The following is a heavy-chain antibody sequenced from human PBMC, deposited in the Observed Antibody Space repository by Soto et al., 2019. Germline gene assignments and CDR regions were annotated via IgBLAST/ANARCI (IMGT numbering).Heavy chain of an antibody. CDR1: GDTFSSYA. V-gene: IGHV1-69*01. CDR2: IIPILGTA. J-gene: IGHJ4*02. Sequence: QVQLVQSGAVVQKPGSSVKVSCQASGDTFSSYAIGWVRQAPGQGLVWMGVIIPILGTAKNAQRLLGRVTITANESTRTVYMELSSLRSEETAEYDFAGGAGMCSVVAFDYWGQGTLVTVSS. CDR3: AGGAGMCSVVAFDY. D-gene: IGHD3-22*01.